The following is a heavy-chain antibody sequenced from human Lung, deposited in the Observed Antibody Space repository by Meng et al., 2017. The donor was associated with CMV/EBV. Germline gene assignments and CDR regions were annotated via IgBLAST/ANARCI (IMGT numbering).Heavy chain of an antibody. CDR3: ARALDTAMVTFDY. CDR1: GGSISIGDYY. D-gene: IGHD5-18*01. V-gene: IGHV4-30-4*08. Sequence: QVPLQASGPRLMKPSQTLSLSSHVAGGSISIGDYYWSWIRQPPGKGLEWIGYIYYSGSTYYNPSLKSRVTISVDTSKNQFSLKLSSVTAADTAVYYCARALDTAMVTFDYWGQGTLVTVSS. CDR2: IYYSGST. J-gene: IGHJ4*02.